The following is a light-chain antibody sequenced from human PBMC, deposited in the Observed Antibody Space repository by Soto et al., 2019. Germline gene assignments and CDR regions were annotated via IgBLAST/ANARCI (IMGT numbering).Light chain of an antibody. Sequence: QSALTQPASVSGSPGQSITISCTGTSSDVGGYNYVSWYQQHPGKAPKLMIYDVSNRPSGVSNRLSGTKSGNTASLTISGVQAAEDEAYYCSSYTSSSTLYVVFGGGTKLTVL. CDR1: SSDVGGYNY. CDR2: DVS. V-gene: IGLV2-14*01. CDR3: SSYTSSSTLYVV. J-gene: IGLJ2*01.